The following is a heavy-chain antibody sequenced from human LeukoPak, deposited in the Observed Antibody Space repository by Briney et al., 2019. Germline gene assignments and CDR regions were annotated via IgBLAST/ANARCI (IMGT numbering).Heavy chain of an antibody. CDR2: IRNNGSNI. Sequence: GRSLRLSCAESGVTPSDFVMHRVRDAPGQGLERGAVIRNNGSNIYYADSVKGRFTISRDNSKNTASLQMNSLRDEDTAVYYCAKDAPRGSDYSTSFEYWGQGTLVTVSS. D-gene: IGHD4-11*01. CDR1: GVTPSDFV. V-gene: IGHV3-33*03. J-gene: IGHJ4*02. CDR3: AKDAPRGSDYSTSFEY.